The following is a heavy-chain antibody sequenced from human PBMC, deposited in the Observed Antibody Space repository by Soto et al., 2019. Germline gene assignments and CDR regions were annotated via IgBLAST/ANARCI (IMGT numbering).Heavy chain of an antibody. J-gene: IGHJ4*02. CDR1: GYTFTSYA. D-gene: IGHD3-16*01. CDR3: ARGGYDYVWGSYTQLPFQY. CDR2: INAGNGNT. Sequence: ASVKVSCKASGYTFTSYAMHWVRQAPGQRLEWMGWINAGNGNTKYSQKFQGRVTITRDTSASTAYMELSSLRSEDTAVYYCARGGYDYVWGSYTQLPFQYWGQATLVNVS. V-gene: IGHV1-3*01.